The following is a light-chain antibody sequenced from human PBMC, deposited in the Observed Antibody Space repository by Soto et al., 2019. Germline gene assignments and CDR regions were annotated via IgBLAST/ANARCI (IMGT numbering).Light chain of an antibody. J-gene: IGKJ4*01. V-gene: IGKV1-5*01. CDR1: QSISFW. Sequence: DIQMTQSPSTLSASVGDRVTITCRASQSISFWLAWYQQKPGSAPNLLIYDASTLGGGVPSRFSGSGSGTEFTLTISNLQPDEGASYYFQQYNSCPLTFGGGTRVEIK. CDR3: QQYNSCPLT. CDR2: DAS.